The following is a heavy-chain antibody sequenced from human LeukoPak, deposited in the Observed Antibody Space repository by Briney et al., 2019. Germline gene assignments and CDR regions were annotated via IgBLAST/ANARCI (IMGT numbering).Heavy chain of an antibody. J-gene: IGHJ5*02. V-gene: IGHV3-23*01. CDR2: ISSSGSGGNT. CDR1: GFTFSSYA. CDR3: ARDRGRSTTGTTSWFDP. D-gene: IGHD1-1*01. Sequence: GGSLRLSCAASGFTFSSYAMSWVRQAPGKGLEWVSGISSSGSGGNTYYADSVKGRFTISRDNAKNSLYLQMNSLRAEDTAVYYCARDRGRSTTGTTSWFDPWGQGTLVTVSS.